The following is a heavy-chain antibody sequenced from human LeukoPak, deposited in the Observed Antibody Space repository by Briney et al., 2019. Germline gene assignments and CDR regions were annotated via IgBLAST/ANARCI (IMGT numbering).Heavy chain of an antibody. CDR2: ISSSSSYI. V-gene: IGHV3-21*01. CDR1: GFTLSSYS. D-gene: IGHD6-19*01. CDR3: ARDAVAVTRGLDY. Sequence: NPGGSLRLSCAASGFTLSSYSKNWVRQAPGKGLEWVSSISSSSSYIYYADSVKGRFTISRDNAKNSLYLQMNSLRAEDTAVYYCARDAVAVTRGLDYWGQGTLVTVSS. J-gene: IGHJ4*02.